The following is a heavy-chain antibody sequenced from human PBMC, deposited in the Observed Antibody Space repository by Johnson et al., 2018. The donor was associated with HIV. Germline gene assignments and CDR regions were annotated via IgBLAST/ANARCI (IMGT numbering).Heavy chain of an antibody. CDR1: GFTFSSYA. D-gene: IGHD3-22*01. Sequence: QVQLVESGGGVVQPGRSLRLSCAASGFTFSSYAMHWVRQAPGKGLEWVAVISYDGSNKYYADSVKGRFTISRDNSKNTLYLQMNSLRAEDTAVYYCARDLSMIVVANAFDIWGQVTMVTVSS. V-gene: IGHV3-30-3*01. J-gene: IGHJ3*02. CDR2: ISYDGSNK. CDR3: ARDLSMIVVANAFDI.